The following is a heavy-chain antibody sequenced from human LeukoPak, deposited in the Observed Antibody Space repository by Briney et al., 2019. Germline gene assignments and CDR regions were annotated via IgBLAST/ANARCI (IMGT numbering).Heavy chain of an antibody. Sequence: SETLSLTCTVSGGSISSNTHFWGWIRQPPGKGLEWIGTIYYSGSTYYNPSLKSRVTISVDTSKNQFSLKLSSVTAADTAVYYCASLGQTYYDILTGYYRRTWYYMDVWGKGTTVTISS. V-gene: IGHV4-39*01. D-gene: IGHD3-9*01. J-gene: IGHJ6*03. CDR2: IYYSGST. CDR3: ASLGQTYYDILTGYYRRTWYYMDV. CDR1: GGSISSNTHF.